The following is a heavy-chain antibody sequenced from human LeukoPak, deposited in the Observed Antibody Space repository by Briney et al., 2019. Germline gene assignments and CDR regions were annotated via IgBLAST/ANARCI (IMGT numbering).Heavy chain of an antibody. CDR2: ISGSGGST. Sequence: GGSLRLSCAASGFTFSSYAMSWVRQAPGKGLEWVSAISGSGGSTYYADSVKGRFTISRDNAKNSLYLQMNSLRAEDTAVYYCARWAGDYDAPFDYWGQGTLVTVSS. J-gene: IGHJ4*02. D-gene: IGHD4-17*01. V-gene: IGHV3-23*01. CDR3: ARWAGDYDAPFDY. CDR1: GFTFSSYA.